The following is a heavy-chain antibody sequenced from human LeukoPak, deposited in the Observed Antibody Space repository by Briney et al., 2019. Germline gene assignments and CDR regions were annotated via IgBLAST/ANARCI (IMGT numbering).Heavy chain of an antibody. J-gene: IGHJ4*02. D-gene: IGHD6-19*01. V-gene: IGHV3-30*04. Sequence: PGGSLRLSCAASGFTFSSYAMHWVRQAPGKGLEWVAVTSYDGSNKYCADSVKGRFTISRDNAKNSLYLQMNSLRAEDTAVYYCAKGGWIHYFDYWGQGSLVTVSS. CDR2: TSYDGSNK. CDR3: AKGGWIHYFDY. CDR1: GFTFSSYA.